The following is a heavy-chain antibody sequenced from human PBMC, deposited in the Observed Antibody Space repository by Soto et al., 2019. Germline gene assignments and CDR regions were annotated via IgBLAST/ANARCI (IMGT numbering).Heavy chain of an antibody. J-gene: IGHJ3*02. V-gene: IGHV5-51*01. CDR1: GYSFTSYW. D-gene: IGHD5-12*01. CDR3: ARPLGRWLQFSDI. Sequence: PVESKKISCKGSGYSFTSYWIGWVRQMPGKGLEWMGIIYPGDSDTRYSPSFQGQVTISADKSISTAYLQWSSLKASGTAIYYCARPLGRWLQFSDIWGQGTMVTVS. CDR2: IYPGDSDT.